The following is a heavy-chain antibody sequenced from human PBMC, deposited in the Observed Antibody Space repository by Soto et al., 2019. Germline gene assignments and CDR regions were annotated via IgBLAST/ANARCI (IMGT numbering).Heavy chain of an antibody. D-gene: IGHD6-19*01. CDR3: ARSSSGWPLVDY. J-gene: IGHJ4*02. CDR2: ISAGNGNT. CDR1: GYTFTSYG. Sequence: QVQLVQSGAEVKKPGASVKVSCKASGYTFTSYGISWVRQAPGQGLEWMGWISAGNGNTKYSQKFQGRVTITRDTSASTAYMELSSLRSEDTAVYYCARSSSGWPLVDYWGQGTLVTVSS. V-gene: IGHV1-18*01.